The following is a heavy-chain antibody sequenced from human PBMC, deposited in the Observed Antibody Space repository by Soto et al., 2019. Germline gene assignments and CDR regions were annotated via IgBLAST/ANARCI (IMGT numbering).Heavy chain of an antibody. V-gene: IGHV4-38-2*01. CDR1: VYSISSGYY. CDR2: IYHSGST. Sequence: SETLSLTCAVSVYSISSGYYWGWIRQPPGKGLEWIGSIYHSGSTYYNPSLKSRVTISVDTSKNQFSLKLSSVTAADTAVYYCARVVVTMVRGVISYYYGMDVWGQGTTVTVSS. J-gene: IGHJ6*02. D-gene: IGHD3-10*01. CDR3: ARVVVTMVRGVISYYYGMDV.